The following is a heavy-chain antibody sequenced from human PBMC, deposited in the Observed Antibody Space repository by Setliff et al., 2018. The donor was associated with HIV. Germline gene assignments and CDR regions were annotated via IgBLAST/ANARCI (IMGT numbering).Heavy chain of an antibody. CDR2: ISHTGSA. D-gene: IGHD6-6*01. CDR3: AGGLLSEFSSTWYRLDF. Sequence: SETLSLTCSVSGVSISRADYYWSWIRQHPGKGLEWTGYISHTGSAHYNSSLENRISMSLDTSNNEFSLKLSSVTAADTAVYFCAGGLLSEFSSTWYRLDFWGQGTPVTVSS. CDR1: GVSISRADYY. V-gene: IGHV4-31*03. J-gene: IGHJ4*02.